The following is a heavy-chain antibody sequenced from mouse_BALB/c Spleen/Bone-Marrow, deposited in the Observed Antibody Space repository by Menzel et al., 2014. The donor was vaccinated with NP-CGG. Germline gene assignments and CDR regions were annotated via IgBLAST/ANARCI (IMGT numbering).Heavy chain of an antibody. V-gene: IGHV5-12*02. J-gene: IGHJ4*01. CDR3: ARGGIYYGMDY. CDR1: GFTFSDYY. CDR2: ISNGGGST. Sequence: VKLVESGGGLVQPGGSLKLSCATSGFTFSDYYMYWVRQTPEKRLEWVAYISNGGGSTYYPDTVKGRFTISRDNAKNTLYLQMSRLKSEDTAMYYCARGGIYYGMDYWGQGTSVTVSS.